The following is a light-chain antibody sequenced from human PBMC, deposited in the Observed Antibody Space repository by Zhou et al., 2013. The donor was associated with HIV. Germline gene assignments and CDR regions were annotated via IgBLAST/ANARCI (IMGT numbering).Light chain of an antibody. CDR2: GAS. V-gene: IGKV1-39*01. Sequence: DIQMTQSPSTLSASVGDRVTITCRASXSISSWLAWYQQKPGKAPKLLIYGASSLQSRVPSRFSGGGSGADFSLTISNLQPEDFATYYCQQTFSSPYSFGRGTKVEIK. CDR3: QQTFSSPYS. J-gene: IGKJ2*03. CDR1: XSISSW.